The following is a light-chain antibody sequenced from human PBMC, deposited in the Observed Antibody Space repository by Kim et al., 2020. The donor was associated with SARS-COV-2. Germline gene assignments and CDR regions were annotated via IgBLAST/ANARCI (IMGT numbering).Light chain of an antibody. CDR1: QSVGSY. Sequence: LSPGERATLSCRASQSVGSYLAWYQQKPGKAPRLLIYDASKRAIGIPARFSGSGSGTDFTLTISSLEPEDFAVYYCQQRSDWPLPFGGGTKVEIK. V-gene: IGKV3-11*01. J-gene: IGKJ4*01. CDR3: QQRSDWPLP. CDR2: DAS.